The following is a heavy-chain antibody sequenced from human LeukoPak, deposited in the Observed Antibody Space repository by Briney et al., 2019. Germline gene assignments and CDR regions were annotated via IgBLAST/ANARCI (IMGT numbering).Heavy chain of an antibody. Sequence: SETLSLTCTVSGGSISSYYWSWIRQPAGKGLEWIGRIYTSGSTNYNPSLKSRVTMSVGTSKNQFSLKLSSVTAADTAVYYCARDTMVRGVISAVYYMDVWGKGTTVTVSS. CDR1: GGSISSYY. CDR3: ARDTMVRGVISAVYYMDV. V-gene: IGHV4-4*07. CDR2: IYTSGST. J-gene: IGHJ6*03. D-gene: IGHD3-10*01.